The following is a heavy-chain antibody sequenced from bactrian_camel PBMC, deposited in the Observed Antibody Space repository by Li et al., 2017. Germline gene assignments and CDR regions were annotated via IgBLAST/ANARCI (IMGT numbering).Heavy chain of an antibody. D-gene: IGHD1*01. J-gene: IGHJ4*01. Sequence: DVQLVESGGDLVQPGGSLRLSCAASGFTFSNNDMTWVRRAPGKGLEWVSSISKDGLITIYADAVKGRFTISDDSSKNTVYLEMNNLLNIIIPYTAAGPRSPS. CDR1: GFTFSNND. CDR2: ISKDGLIT. V-gene: IGHV3S40*01.